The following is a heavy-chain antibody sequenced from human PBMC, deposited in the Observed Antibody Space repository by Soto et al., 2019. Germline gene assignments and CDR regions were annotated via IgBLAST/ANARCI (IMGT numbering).Heavy chain of an antibody. J-gene: IGHJ6*02. CDR3: ATQEGPTGDRSGYYYYGMDV. D-gene: IGHD7-27*01. CDR1: GFTFSSYA. V-gene: IGHV3-30-3*01. CDR2: ISYDGSNK. Sequence: GGSLRLSCAASGFTFSSYAMHWVRQAPGKGLEWVAVISYDGSNKYYADSVKGRFTISRDNSKNTLYLQMNSLRAEDTAVYYCATQEGPTGDRSGYYYYGMDVWGQGTTVTVSS.